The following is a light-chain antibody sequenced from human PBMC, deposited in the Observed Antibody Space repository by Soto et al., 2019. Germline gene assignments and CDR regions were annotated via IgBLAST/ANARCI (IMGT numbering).Light chain of an antibody. J-gene: IGKJ4*01. CDR3: QQYSSYPLT. CDR2: AAS. CDR1: QAITSS. Sequence: IRMTQSPSSLSASTGDRVTITCRASQAITSSLAWYQQKPGKAPKVLIYAASTLQGGVPSRFSGSGSGTDFTLTIGYLQSEDFATYYCQQYSSYPLTFGGGTKVEIK. V-gene: IGKV1-8*01.